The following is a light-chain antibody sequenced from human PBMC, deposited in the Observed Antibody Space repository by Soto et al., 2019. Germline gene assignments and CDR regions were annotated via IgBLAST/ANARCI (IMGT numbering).Light chain of an antibody. Sequence: HSVLTQPASVSGSPGQSITISCTGTISDVGGYNYVSWYQQHPGKAPKLMIYEVSNRPSGVSNRFSGSKSGNTASLTISGLQAEDEADYYCSSYTSSSTLVFGTGTKVTVL. V-gene: IGLV2-14*01. J-gene: IGLJ1*01. CDR3: SSYTSSSTLV. CDR1: ISDVGGYNY. CDR2: EVS.